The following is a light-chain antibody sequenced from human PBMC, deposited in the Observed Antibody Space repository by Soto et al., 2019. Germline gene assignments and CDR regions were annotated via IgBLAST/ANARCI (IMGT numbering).Light chain of an antibody. J-gene: IGKJ1*01. CDR2: GAS. V-gene: IGKV3-15*01. CDR3: QHYNNWPPWT. Sequence: IVMTQSPVTMSVSPGERATLSCRASQSISTNLAWYQQKPGQAPRLLIYGASTRATGIPARFSGGGSGTEFTLTIISLQSEDFAVYYCQHYNNWPPWTFGLGTKVETK. CDR1: QSISTN.